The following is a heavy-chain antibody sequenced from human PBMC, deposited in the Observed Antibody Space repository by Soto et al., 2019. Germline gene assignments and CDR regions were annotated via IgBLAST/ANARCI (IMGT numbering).Heavy chain of an antibody. CDR1: GGSISSSNW. D-gene: IGHD5-18*01. J-gene: IGHJ4*02. Sequence: QVQLQESGPGLVKPSGTLSLTCAVSGGSISSSNWWSWVRQPPGKGLEWIGEIYHSGSTNYNPSLKSRGTISVDKAKNQFSLKLSSGTAADTAVDSCARTPLDGYPGYYFDYWGQGTLVNVSS. CDR3: ARTPLDGYPGYYFDY. CDR2: IYHSGST. V-gene: IGHV4-4*02.